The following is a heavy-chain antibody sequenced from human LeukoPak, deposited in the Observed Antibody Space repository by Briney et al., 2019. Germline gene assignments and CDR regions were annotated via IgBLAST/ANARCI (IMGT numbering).Heavy chain of an antibody. CDR2: IKQDGSEK. CDR3: ATTSGTYYYVSSGYYASVQGLFDY. Sequence: PGGSLRLSCAASGFTFSSYWMSWVRQAPGKGLEWVANIKQDGSEKYYVDSVKGRFTISRDNAKNSLYLQMNSLRAEDTAVYYCATTSGTYYYVSSGYYASVQGLFDYWGQGTLVTVSS. V-gene: IGHV3-7*01. J-gene: IGHJ4*02. CDR1: GFTFSSYW. D-gene: IGHD3-22*01.